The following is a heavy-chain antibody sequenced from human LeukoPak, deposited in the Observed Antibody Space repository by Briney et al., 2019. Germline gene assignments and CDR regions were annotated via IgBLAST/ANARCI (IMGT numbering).Heavy chain of an antibody. Sequence: GGSLRLSCAASGFTFSGYAMHWVRQAPGKGLEWVAVISHDGSTKYDADSVKGRFTISRDNSKNKLFPQMNSLRAEDTALYYCVKDSTLSFDYWGQGTLVTVSS. V-gene: IGHV3-30*18. CDR3: VKDSTLSFDY. D-gene: IGHD2/OR15-2a*01. CDR2: ISHDGSTK. J-gene: IGHJ4*02. CDR1: GFTFSGYA.